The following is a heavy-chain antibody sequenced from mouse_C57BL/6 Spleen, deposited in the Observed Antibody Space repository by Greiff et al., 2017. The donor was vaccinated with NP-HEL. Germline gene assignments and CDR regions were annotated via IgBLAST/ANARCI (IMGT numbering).Heavy chain of an antibody. CDR2: IYPSDSET. D-gene: IGHD3-2*02. CDR1: GYTFTSYW. V-gene: IGHV1-61*01. J-gene: IGHJ3*01. Sequence: QVQLQQPGAELVRPGSSVKLSCKASGYTFTSYWMDWVKQRPGQGLEWIGNIYPSDSETHYNQKFKDKATLTVDKSSSTAYMQLSSLTSEDSAVYYCASQGFGSGAWFAYWGQGTLVTVSA. CDR3: ASQGFGSGAWFAY.